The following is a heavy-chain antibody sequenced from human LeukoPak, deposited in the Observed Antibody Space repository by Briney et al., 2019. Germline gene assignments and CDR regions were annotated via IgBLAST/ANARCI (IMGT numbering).Heavy chain of an antibody. CDR3: VSPRGFSYGYFDY. Sequence: PSETLSLTCTVSGGSISSSSAYWGWIRQPPGKGLEWIGSIYYSKNTYYNPSLKSRVTISADTSKNQFSLTVCYVSGTDTAVYYCVSPRGFSYGYFDYWGQGTLVTVSS. J-gene: IGHJ4*02. V-gene: IGHV4-39*01. D-gene: IGHD5-18*01. CDR1: GGSISSSSAY. CDR2: IYYSKNT.